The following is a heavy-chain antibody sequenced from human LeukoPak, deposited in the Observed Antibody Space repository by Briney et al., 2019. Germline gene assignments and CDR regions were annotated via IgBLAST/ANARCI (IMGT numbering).Heavy chain of an antibody. CDR1: GGSFSGYY. V-gene: IGHV4-34*01. J-gene: IGHJ4*02. Sequence: SETLSLTCAVYGGSFSGYYWSWIRQPPGKGLEWIGEINHSGSTNYNPSLKSRVTISVDTSKNQFSLKLSSVTAADTAVYYCARLQKSNGPRSSGFFWGQGTLVTVSS. CDR2: INHSGST. D-gene: IGHD6-19*01. CDR3: ARLQKSNGPRSSGFF.